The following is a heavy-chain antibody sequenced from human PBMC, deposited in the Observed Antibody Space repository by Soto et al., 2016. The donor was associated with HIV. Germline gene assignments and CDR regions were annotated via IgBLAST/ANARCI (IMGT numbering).Heavy chain of an antibody. CDR1: GYTFTSYG. Sequence: QVQLVQSGAEVKKPGASVKVSCKASGYTFTSYGITWVRQAPGQGLEWMGWINTYNGNTNYAQNFQGRVTMTTDTSTSTAYMELRSLRSDDTAVYYCARDVADTMIVVRYYGMDVWGQGTTVTVSS. D-gene: IGHD3-22*01. CDR3: ARDVADTMIVVRYYGMDV. V-gene: IGHV1-18*01. CDR2: INTYNGNT. J-gene: IGHJ6*02.